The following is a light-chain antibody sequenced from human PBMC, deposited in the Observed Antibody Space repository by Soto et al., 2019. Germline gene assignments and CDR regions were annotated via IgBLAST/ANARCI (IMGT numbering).Light chain of an antibody. CDR3: SSYTSSSTLDV. J-gene: IGLJ1*01. CDR1: SSDVGGYNS. CDR2: DVS. V-gene: IGLV2-14*01. Sequence: QSVLTQPASVSGSPGQSITISCTGTSSDVGGYNSVSWSKQHPDNPPNLFIYDVSTRLLGVFIRFSGSKFGNTASLPFFGFQAEDEADYYSSSYTSSSTLDVFGVGTKVTVL.